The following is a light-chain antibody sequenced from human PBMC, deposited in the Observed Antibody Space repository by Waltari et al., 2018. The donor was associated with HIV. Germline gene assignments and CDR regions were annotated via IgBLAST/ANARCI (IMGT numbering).Light chain of an antibody. Sequence: SCTGTTSDVGAYDYVSWYQQHPGKAPKLMIYEVNNRPSGVSNRFSGSKSGNTASLTISGLQAEDGADYYCSSYTSSDTLVFG. CDR2: EVN. V-gene: IGLV2-14*01. CDR3: SSYTSSDTLV. J-gene: IGLJ3*02. CDR1: TSDVGAYDY.